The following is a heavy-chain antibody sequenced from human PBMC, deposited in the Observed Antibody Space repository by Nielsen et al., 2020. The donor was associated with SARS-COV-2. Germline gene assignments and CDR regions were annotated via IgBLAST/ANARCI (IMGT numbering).Heavy chain of an antibody. D-gene: IGHD3-10*01. CDR3: AKRSGYGSGSILY. CDR2: ITASGDYT. V-gene: IGHV3-23*01. CDR1: GFTVTSYA. J-gene: IGHJ4*02. Sequence: GGSLRLSCAASGFTVTSYAMAWVRQAPGKGLEWVSTITASGDYTYYADSVKGRFTISRDISQNTLYLQMNSLRAEDTAVYYCAKRSGYGSGSILYWGQGTLVTVSS.